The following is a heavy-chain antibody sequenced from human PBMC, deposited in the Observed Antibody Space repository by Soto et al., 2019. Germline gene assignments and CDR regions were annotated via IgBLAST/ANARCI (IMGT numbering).Heavy chain of an antibody. Sequence: SVKVSCKASGFTFTSSAVQWVRQARGQRLEWIGWIVVGSGNTNYAQKFQERVTIARDMSTSTAYMELSSLRSEDTAVYYCATEFDILTNYNWFDPWGQGTLVTVSS. V-gene: IGHV1-58*01. CDR1: GFTFTSSA. D-gene: IGHD3-9*01. J-gene: IGHJ5*02. CDR2: IVVGSGNT. CDR3: ATEFDILTNYNWFDP.